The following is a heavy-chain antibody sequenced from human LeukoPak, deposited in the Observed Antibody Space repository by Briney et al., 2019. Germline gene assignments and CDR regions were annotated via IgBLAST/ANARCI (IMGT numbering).Heavy chain of an antibody. CDR1: GDSISSSDYY. Sequence: TETLSLTCTVSGDSISSSDYYWSWIRQPPGKELEWIASINYGGTTYYNPSLKSRVTISVDTSKNQFSLRLSSVTAADTAVYLCARYVVYGSGKYYFDYWGQGSLVTVSS. J-gene: IGHJ4*02. V-gene: IGHV4-39*01. CDR3: ARYVVYGSGKYYFDY. D-gene: IGHD3-10*01. CDR2: INYGGTT.